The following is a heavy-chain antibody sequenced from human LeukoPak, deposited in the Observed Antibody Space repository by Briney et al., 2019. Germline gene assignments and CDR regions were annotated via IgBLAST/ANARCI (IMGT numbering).Heavy chain of an antibody. J-gene: IGHJ6*03. CDR1: GGSFISSY. Sequence: SETLSFTCTVSGGSFISSYWSWIRQPPGKGLEWIGYIYHDGSTKYNPALKSRVTITVDTSKSQFSLKLSSVTAADTAVYYCAREAPLWSGSNYYYYMDVWGKGTTVTVSS. V-gene: IGHV4-59*01. D-gene: IGHD3-3*01. CDR3: AREAPLWSGSNYYYYMDV. CDR2: IYHDGST.